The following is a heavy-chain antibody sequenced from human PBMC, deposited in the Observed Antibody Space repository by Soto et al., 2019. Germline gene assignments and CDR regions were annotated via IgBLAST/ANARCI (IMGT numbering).Heavy chain of an antibody. V-gene: IGHV3-74*01. D-gene: IGHD2-8*02. CDR2: LNSDGSWT. CDR1: GFSFSTNW. CDR3: ARDLRTDILTGPVES. Sequence: EVQLVESGGGLVQPGGSLRLSCAASGFSFSTNWMHWVRQAPGKGLVWVSHLNSDGSWTTYADSVKGRFTISRDNAKNTLYLQKNSLTAEDTAVYYCARDLRTDILTGPVESWGQGSAVPVSS. J-gene: IGHJ4*02.